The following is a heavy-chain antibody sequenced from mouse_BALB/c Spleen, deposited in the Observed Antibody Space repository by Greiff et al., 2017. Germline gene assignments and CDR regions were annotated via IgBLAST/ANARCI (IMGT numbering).Heavy chain of an antibody. D-gene: IGHD1-1*01. CDR1: GFTFSSYW. CDR3: TRATVDLFDY. J-gene: IGHJ2*01. Sequence: EVKVEESGGGLVQPGGSMKLSCVASGFTFSSYWMSWVRQSPEKGLEWVAEIRLKSDNYATHYAESVKGKFTISRDDSKSRLYLQMNSLRAEDTGIYYCTRATVDLFDYWGQGTTLTVSS. CDR2: IRLKSDNYAT. V-gene: IGHV6-6*02.